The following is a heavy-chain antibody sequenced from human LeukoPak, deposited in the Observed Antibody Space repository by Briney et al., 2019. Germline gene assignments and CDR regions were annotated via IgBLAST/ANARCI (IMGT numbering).Heavy chain of an antibody. Sequence: ASVKVSCKASGYTFTTYDITWVRQATGQGVEWMGWMNPNSGDTAYAQKFQGRVAMTRDTSISTAYMELSSLRSEDTAVYYCARGLGDYYDTSDFYYAVAAHWGQGTLVTVSS. CDR3: ARGLGDYYDTSDFYYAVAAH. CDR1: GYTFTTYD. D-gene: IGHD3-22*01. J-gene: IGHJ4*02. CDR2: MNPNSGDT. V-gene: IGHV1-8*01.